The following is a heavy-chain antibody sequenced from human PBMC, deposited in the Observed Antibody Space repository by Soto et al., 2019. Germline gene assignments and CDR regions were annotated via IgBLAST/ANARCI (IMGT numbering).Heavy chain of an antibody. CDR3: ASGIQLWGFGMDV. J-gene: IGHJ6*02. D-gene: IGHD5-18*01. CDR1: GYTFTSYG. Sequence: ASVKVSCKASGYTFTSYGISWVRQAPGQGLEWMGWISAYNGNTNYAQKLQGRVTMTTDTPTSTAYMELRSLRSDDTAVYYCASGIQLWGFGMDVWGQGTTVTVSS. V-gene: IGHV1-18*04. CDR2: ISAYNGNT.